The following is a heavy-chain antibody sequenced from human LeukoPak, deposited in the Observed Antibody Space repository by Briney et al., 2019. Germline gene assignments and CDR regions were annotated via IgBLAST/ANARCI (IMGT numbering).Heavy chain of an antibody. CDR2: IYPGDSDA. V-gene: IGHV5-51*01. J-gene: IGHJ6*02. CDR1: GFIFTSYW. CDR3: ARPGSSGSYGPYGMDV. D-gene: IGHD1-26*01. Sequence: PGESLKISCKASGFIFTSYWVAWVRQVPGKGLEWVGLIYPGDSDARYSPSFQGLVTISADKSTNTAYLHWSSLRASDTGMYYCARPGSSGSYGPYGMDVWGQGTTVTVSS.